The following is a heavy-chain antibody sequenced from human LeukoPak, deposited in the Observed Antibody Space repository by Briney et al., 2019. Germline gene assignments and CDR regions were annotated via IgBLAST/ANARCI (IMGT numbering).Heavy chain of an antibody. CDR3: TTFRIQSQNWFDL. D-gene: IGHD4-11*01. Sequence: GGSLRLSCAASGFTFSSYSMNWVRQAPGKGLEGVSYISSSSSTIYYADSVKGRFTISRDNAKNTLYLQMTGLRAEDTVVYYDTTFRIQSQNWFDLLGQGNLVTGSP. J-gene: IGHJ5*01. CDR1: GFTFSSYS. V-gene: IGHV3-48*01. CDR2: ISSSSSTI.